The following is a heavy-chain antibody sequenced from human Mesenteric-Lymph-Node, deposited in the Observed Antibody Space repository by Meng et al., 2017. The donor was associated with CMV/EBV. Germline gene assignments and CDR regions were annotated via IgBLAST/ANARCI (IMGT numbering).Heavy chain of an antibody. J-gene: IGHJ4*02. D-gene: IGHD1-26*01. V-gene: IGHV4-4*08. CDR3: ARRLGATHY. CDR1: GGSISRYY. Sequence: SETLSLTCTVSGGSISRYYWTWIRQPPGKGLEWIASIYSSGVPNSNPALESRVTISVDTSKNQFSLKLSSVTAADTAVYYCARRLGATHYWGQGTLVTVSS. CDR2: IYSSGVP.